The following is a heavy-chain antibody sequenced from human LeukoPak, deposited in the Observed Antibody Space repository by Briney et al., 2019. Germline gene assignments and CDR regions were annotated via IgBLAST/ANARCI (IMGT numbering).Heavy chain of an antibody. CDR3: ARGSNSGYSIDY. D-gene: IGHD3-22*01. Sequence: GGSLRLSCAASGFTVSSNYMSWVRQAPGKGLEWVSVIYSGGNTYYADSVKGRFTISRDNSKNTLYLQMNSLRVEDTAVYFCARGSNSGYSIDYWGQGTLVTVSS. CDR2: IYSGGNT. J-gene: IGHJ4*02. V-gene: IGHV3-53*01. CDR1: GFTVSSNY.